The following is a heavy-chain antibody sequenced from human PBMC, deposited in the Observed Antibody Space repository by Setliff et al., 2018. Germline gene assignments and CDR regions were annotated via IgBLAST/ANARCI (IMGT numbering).Heavy chain of an antibody. J-gene: IGHJ6*03. CDR2: TIPNFGTT. D-gene: IGHD5-18*01. CDR1: GGTFSSYG. Sequence: GASVKVSCKASGGTFSSYGISWVRQAPGQGLEWLGGTIPNFGTTNYAQEFQGRVTIITDESTSTTYMELSSLRFEDTVVYYCAREGMDTRSSTDYRYYMDLWGKGTTVTVS. V-gene: IGHV1-69*05. CDR3: AREGMDTRSSTDYRYYMDL.